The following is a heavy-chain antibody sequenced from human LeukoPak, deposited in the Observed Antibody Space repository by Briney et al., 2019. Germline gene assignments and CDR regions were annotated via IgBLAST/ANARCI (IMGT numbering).Heavy chain of an antibody. Sequence: NPSETLSLTCTVSGGSISSGGHYWSWIRQHPGKGLEWIGYIYYSGSTYYNPSLKSRVTISVDTSKNQFSLKLSSVTAADTAVYYCAGAAAARGVDYWGQGTLVTVSS. CDR1: GGSISSGGHY. V-gene: IGHV4-31*03. J-gene: IGHJ4*02. CDR3: AGAAAARGVDY. D-gene: IGHD2-2*01. CDR2: IYYSGST.